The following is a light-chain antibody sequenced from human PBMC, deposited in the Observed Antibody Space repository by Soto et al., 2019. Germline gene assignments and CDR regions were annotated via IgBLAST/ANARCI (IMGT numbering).Light chain of an antibody. Sequence: QSALTQPASVSGSRGQSITISCTGTSSDVGGYNYVSWYQQHPGKAPKLVIYEVSNRPSGVSSRFSGSKSGNTASLTISGLQPEDEADYYCSSYTDSSTLGVFGGGTKVTVL. CDR3: SSYTDSSTLGV. CDR1: SSDVGGYNY. J-gene: IGLJ2*01. CDR2: EVS. V-gene: IGLV2-14*01.